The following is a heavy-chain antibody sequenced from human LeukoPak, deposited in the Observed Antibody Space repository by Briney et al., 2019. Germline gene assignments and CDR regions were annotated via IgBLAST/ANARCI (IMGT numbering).Heavy chain of an antibody. V-gene: IGHV3-21*01. Sequence: PGGSLRLSCAASGFTFSSYWMHWVRQAPGKGLEWVSSISSSSSYIYYADSVKGRFTISRDNAKNSLYLQMNSLRAEDTAVYYCARDLVAVAGTVYWGQGTLVTVSS. D-gene: IGHD6-19*01. CDR2: ISSSSSYI. CDR3: ARDLVAVAGTVY. CDR1: GFTFSSYW. J-gene: IGHJ4*02.